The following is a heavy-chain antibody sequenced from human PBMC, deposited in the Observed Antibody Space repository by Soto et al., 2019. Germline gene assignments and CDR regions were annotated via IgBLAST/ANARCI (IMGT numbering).Heavy chain of an antibody. J-gene: IGHJ4*02. D-gene: IGHD2-2*01. CDR3: ARGLRWERTRYCSSTSCPGGYYFDY. Sequence: SETLSLTCAVYGGSFSGYYWSWIRQPPGKGLEWIGEINHSGSTNYNPSLKSRVTISVDTSKNQFSLKLSSVTAADTAVYYCARGLRWERTRYCSSTSCPGGYYFDYWGQGTLVTVSS. CDR1: GGSFSGYY. V-gene: IGHV4-34*01. CDR2: INHSGST.